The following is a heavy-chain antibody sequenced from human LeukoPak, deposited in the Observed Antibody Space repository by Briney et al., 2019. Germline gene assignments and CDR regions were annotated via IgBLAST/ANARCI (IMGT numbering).Heavy chain of an antibody. Sequence: GRSLRFSCAASGFTFSRFGMHWVRQAPGKGLEWVAVIWYDGSNKYYADSVKGRFTIPRDNSKNTLYLEMNSLRAEDTAVYYCARDYYYDSSGYWDYYFDYWGQGTLVSVSS. CDR3: ARDYYYDSSGYWDYYFDY. J-gene: IGHJ4*02. CDR2: IWYDGSNK. CDR1: GFTFSRFG. D-gene: IGHD3-22*01. V-gene: IGHV3-33*01.